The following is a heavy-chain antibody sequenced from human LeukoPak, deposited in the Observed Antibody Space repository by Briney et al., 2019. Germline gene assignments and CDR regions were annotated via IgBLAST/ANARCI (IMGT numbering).Heavy chain of an antibody. J-gene: IGHJ4*02. CDR2: INPNSGGT. CDR1: GYTFTGYY. V-gene: IGHV1-2*06. D-gene: IGHD1-26*01. Sequence: ASVKVSCKASGYTFTGYYMHWVRQAPGQGLEWMGRINPNSGGTNYAQKFQGRVTMTRDTSISTAYMELSRLRSDDTAVYYCAGDPRVGATSVDYWGQGTLVTVSS. CDR3: AGDPRVGATSVDY.